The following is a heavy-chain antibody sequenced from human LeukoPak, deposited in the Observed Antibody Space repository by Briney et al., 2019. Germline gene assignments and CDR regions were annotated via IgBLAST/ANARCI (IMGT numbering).Heavy chain of an antibody. V-gene: IGHV3-9*01. Sequence: PGGSLRLSCAASGFTFDDYAMHWVRQAPGKGLEWVSGISWNSGSIGYADSVKGRFTISRDNAKNSLYLQMNSLRAEDTALYYCAKDSAEDYYDSSGYYSSGAFDIWGQGTMVTVSS. CDR1: GFTFDDYA. CDR3: AKDSAEDYYDSSGYYSSGAFDI. D-gene: IGHD3-22*01. CDR2: ISWNSGSI. J-gene: IGHJ3*02.